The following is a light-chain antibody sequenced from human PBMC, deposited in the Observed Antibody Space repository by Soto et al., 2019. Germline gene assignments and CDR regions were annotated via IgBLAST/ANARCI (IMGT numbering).Light chain of an antibody. Sequence: AIQMTQSPSSLSASTGDRVSITCRATQDIGTYLAWYQQIPGKAPKLLIYDASTLQTGVPSRFSGSGSGTDFTLTISYLQSEDFGTYYCQQFYNYPRTFGQGTKVDIK. V-gene: IGKV1-8*01. CDR3: QQFYNYPRT. CDR2: DAS. CDR1: QDIGTY. J-gene: IGKJ1*01.